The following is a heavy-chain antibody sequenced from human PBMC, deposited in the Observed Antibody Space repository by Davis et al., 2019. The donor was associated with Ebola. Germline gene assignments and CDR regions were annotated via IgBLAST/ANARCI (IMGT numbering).Heavy chain of an antibody. CDR3: AKEEAYCGGDCYGYFDY. V-gene: IGHV3-23*01. J-gene: IGHJ4*02. CDR2: ISGSGGST. CDR1: EFTFSSYA. D-gene: IGHD2-21*02. Sequence: GESLKISCAASEFTFSSYAMSWVRQAPGKGLEWVSGISGSGGSTDYADSVKGRFTISRDNSKNTLYLQMNSLRAEDTAVYYCAKEEAYCGGDCYGYFDYWGQGTLVTVSS.